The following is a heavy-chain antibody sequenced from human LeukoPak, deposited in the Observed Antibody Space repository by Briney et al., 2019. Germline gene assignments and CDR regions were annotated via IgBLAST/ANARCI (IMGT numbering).Heavy chain of an antibody. D-gene: IGHD6-13*01. CDR1: GFTFSSYA. J-gene: IGHJ4*02. V-gene: IGHV3-23*01. CDR3: ARRGLQQHSSSWEFDY. CDR2: ISGSGGST. Sequence: GSLRLSCAASGFTFSSYAMSWVRLAPGKGLEWVSAISGSGGSTYYADSVKGRFTISRDNSKNTLYLQMNSLRAEDTAVYYCARRGLQQHSSSWEFDYWGQGTLVTVSS.